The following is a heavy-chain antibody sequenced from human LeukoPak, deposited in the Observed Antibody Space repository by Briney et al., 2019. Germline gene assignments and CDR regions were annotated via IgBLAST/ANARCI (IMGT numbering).Heavy chain of an antibody. D-gene: IGHD6-19*01. CDR1: GGSISGYY. V-gene: IGHV4-59*01. Sequence: SETLSLTCTVSGGSISGYYWSWIRQPPGKGLEWVGYISYSGSTNYNPSLKSRVTISVDTSKNQFSLKLSSVIAADTAIYYCARDGRAGSLFAYWGQGTLVTVSS. J-gene: IGHJ4*02. CDR2: ISYSGST. CDR3: ARDGRAGSLFAY.